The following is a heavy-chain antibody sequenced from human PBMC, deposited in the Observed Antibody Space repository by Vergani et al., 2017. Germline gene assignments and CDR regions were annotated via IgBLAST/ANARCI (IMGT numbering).Heavy chain of an antibody. J-gene: IGHJ4*02. V-gene: IGHV3-30*18. CDR3: AKDLIRRYQLALFDY. CDR2: ISYDGSNK. D-gene: IGHD2-2*01. Sequence: QVQLVESGGGVVQPGRSLRLSCAASGFTFSSYGMHWVRQAPGKGLEWVAVISYDGSNKYYADSVKGRFTISRDNSKNTLYLQMNSLRAEDTAVYYCAKDLIRRYQLALFDYWGQGTLVTVSS. CDR1: GFTFSSYG.